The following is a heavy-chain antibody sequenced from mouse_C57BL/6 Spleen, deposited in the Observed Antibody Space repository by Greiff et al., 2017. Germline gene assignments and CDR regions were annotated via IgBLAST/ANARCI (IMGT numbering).Heavy chain of an antibody. Sequence: QVQLQQPGAELVKPGASVKMSCKASGYTFTSYWITWVKQRPGQGLEWIGDIYPGSGSTNYNEKFKSKATLTVDTSSSTAYMQLSSLTSEDSAVYCCARDYYGGSYVAYWGQGTLVTVSA. J-gene: IGHJ3*01. D-gene: IGHD1-1*01. CDR1: GYTFTSYW. CDR2: IYPGSGST. V-gene: IGHV1-55*01. CDR3: ARDYYGGSYVAY.